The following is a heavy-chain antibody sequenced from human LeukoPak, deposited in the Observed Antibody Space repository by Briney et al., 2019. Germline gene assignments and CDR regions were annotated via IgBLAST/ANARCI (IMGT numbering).Heavy chain of an antibody. CDR1: GFTFDDYA. D-gene: IGHD5-12*01. Sequence: GGSLRLSCAASGFTFDDYAMHWVRQAPGKGLEWVSGIRWNSGSKCYADSVKGRFTISRDNAKNSLYLQMNSLRAEDTALYYCARFRGYSGYVSADVWGRGTTVTVSS. V-gene: IGHV3-9*01. CDR2: IRWNSGSK. J-gene: IGHJ6*04. CDR3: ARFRGYSGYVSADV.